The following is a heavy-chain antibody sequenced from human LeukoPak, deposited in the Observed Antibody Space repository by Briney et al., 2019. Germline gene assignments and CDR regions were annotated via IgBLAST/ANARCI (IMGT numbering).Heavy chain of an antibody. CDR1: GGSISSYY. D-gene: IGHD6-6*01. J-gene: IGHJ5*02. V-gene: IGHV4-59*12. Sequence: SETLSLTCTVSGGSISSYYWSWIRQPPGKGLEWIAYISDIGSINYNPSLKSRVTISLDTSKNQFSLKLSSVTAADTAVYYCARGRRYSSSSRRNWFDPWGQGTLVTVSS. CDR2: ISDIGSI. CDR3: ARGRRYSSSSRRNWFDP.